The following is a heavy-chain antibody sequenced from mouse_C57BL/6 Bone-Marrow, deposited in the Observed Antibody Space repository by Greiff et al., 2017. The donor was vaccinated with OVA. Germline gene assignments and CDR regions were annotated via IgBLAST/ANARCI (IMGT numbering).Heavy chain of an antibody. D-gene: IGHD2-3*01. V-gene: IGHV10-1*01. CDR3: VRQGDDFDY. CDR2: IRSKSNNYAT. Sequence: EVMLVESGGGLVQPKGSLKLSCAASGFSFNTYAMNWVRQAPGKGLEWVARIRSKSNNYATYYADSVKDRFTISRDDSESMLYLQMNNLKTEDTAMYYCVRQGDDFDYWGQGTTLTVSS. J-gene: IGHJ2*01. CDR1: GFSFNTYA.